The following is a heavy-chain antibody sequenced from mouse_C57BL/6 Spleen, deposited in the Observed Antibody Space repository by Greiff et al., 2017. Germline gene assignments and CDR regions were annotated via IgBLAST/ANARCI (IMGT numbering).Heavy chain of an antibody. CDR1: GYTFTSYW. J-gene: IGHJ1*03. CDR3: ARYYSNLYFDV. Sequence: VQLQQPGAELVRPGTSVKLSCKASGYTFTSYWMHWVKQRPGQGLEWIGVIDPSDSYTNYNQKFKGKATLTVDTSSSTAYMQLSSLTSEDSAVYYCARYYSNLYFDVWGTGTTVTVSS. D-gene: IGHD2-5*01. CDR2: IDPSDSYT. V-gene: IGHV1-59*01.